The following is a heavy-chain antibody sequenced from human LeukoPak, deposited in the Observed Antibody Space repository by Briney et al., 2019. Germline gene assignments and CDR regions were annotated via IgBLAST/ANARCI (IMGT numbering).Heavy chain of an antibody. CDR3: ARRYLGYCSGDSCPLNYYGMDV. V-gene: IGHV4-39*01. CDR2: IHYSGST. Sequence: SETLSLTCTVSGGSISSSNYYWGWIRQPPGKGLEWIGSIHYSGSTYYNPSLKSRVTISVDTSKNQFSLKLSSVTAAETAVYFCARRYLGYCSGDSCPLNYYGMDVWGQGTTVTVSS. D-gene: IGHD2-15*01. J-gene: IGHJ6*02. CDR1: GGSISSSNYY.